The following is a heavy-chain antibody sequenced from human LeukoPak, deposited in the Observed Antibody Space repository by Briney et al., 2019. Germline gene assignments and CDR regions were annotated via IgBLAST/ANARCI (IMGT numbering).Heavy chain of an antibody. CDR2: FDPEDGET. CDR3: ATASTDGDLLWYFDY. CDR1: GYTLTELS. J-gene: IGHJ4*02. V-gene: IGHV1-24*01. Sequence: ASVKVSCKVSGYTLTELSMHWVRQAPGQGLEGMRGFDPEDGETIYAQKFQGRVTMTEDTSTDTAYMELSSLRSEDTAVYYCATASTDGDLLWYFDYWGQGTLVTVSS. D-gene: IGHD4-17*01.